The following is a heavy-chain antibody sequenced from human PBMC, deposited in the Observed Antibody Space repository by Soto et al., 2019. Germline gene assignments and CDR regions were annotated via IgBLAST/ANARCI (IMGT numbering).Heavy chain of an antibody. Sequence: GGSLRLSCAASEFIFSTYGMNWVRQAPGKGLEWVSSISSSSGYIYYADSVKGRFTISRDNAKNSLYLQMNSLRAEDTAVYYCARDGSPVSYYYGMDVWGQGTTVTVSS. CDR3: ARDGSPVSYYYGMDV. D-gene: IGHD1-26*01. CDR2: ISSSSGYI. V-gene: IGHV3-21*01. CDR1: EFIFSTYG. J-gene: IGHJ6*02.